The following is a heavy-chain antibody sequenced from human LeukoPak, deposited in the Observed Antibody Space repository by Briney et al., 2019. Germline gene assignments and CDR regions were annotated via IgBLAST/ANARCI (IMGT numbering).Heavy chain of an antibody. CDR1: GFTFSSYS. D-gene: IGHD5-12*01. CDR3: ARAVVALDY. Sequence: GGSLRLSCATSGFTFSSYSMNWVRQAPGKGLEWVSSISSSSSYIYYADSVKGRFTISRDNAKNSLYLQMNSLRAENTAVYYCARAVVALDYWGQGTLVTVSS. V-gene: IGHV3-21*01. J-gene: IGHJ4*02. CDR2: ISSSSSYI.